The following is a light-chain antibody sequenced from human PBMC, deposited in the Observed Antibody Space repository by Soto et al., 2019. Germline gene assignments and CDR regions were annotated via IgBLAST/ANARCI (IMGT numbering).Light chain of an antibody. CDR3: AAWDDSLNGVV. V-gene: IGLV1-44*01. J-gene: IGLJ2*01. Sequence: QSVLTQPPSASGTPGQRVTISCSGSSSNIGSNTVNWYQQLPGTAPKLLIYSNNQRPSGAPPRFSGSKSGTSASLAISGLQAEDEADYYCAAWDDSLNGVVFGGGTKVTVL. CDR2: SNN. CDR1: SSNIGSNT.